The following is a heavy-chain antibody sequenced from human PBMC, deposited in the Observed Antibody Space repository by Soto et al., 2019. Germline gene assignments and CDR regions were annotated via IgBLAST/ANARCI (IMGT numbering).Heavy chain of an antibody. J-gene: IGHJ3*01. CDR3: ARDQLYYNDISGRPLNAFDV. CDR2: ISDGGGST. D-gene: IGHD3-22*01. Sequence: PGGSLRLSCAASGFTFSSYGMSWVRQAPGKGLEWFLVISDGGGSTFYADSVKGRFTISRDNAKNSLYLQMNSLRAEDTAVYYCARDQLYYNDISGRPLNAFDVWGQGTMVTVSS. CDR1: GFTFSSYG. V-gene: IGHV3-23*01.